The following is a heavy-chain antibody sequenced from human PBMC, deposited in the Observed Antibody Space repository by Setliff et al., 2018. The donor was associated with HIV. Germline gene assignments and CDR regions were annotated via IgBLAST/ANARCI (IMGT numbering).Heavy chain of an antibody. V-gene: IGHV4-31*01. D-gene: IGHD2-21*02. Sequence: PSETLSLTCTVSGDSIDRSNFFWTWIRQHPGKGLEWIGYIYYSGSATYNPSLKSQASISVDTSRNEFSLKSSSVTAADTAVYFCARGGAFCGRDSCYYLDYWGQGNPVTVSS. CDR3: ARGGAFCGRDSCYYLDY. CDR2: IYYSGSA. J-gene: IGHJ4*02. CDR1: GDSIDRSNFF.